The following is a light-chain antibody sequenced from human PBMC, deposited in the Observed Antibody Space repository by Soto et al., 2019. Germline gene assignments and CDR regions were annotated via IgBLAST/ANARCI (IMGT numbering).Light chain of an antibody. J-gene: IGKJ1*01. CDR1: QDIGND. Sequence: AIQMTQSPSSLSASVGDRVTITCRASQDIGNDLGWYQQKPGKAPEVLIFDAASFQSGVPSRFSDSGSGTDFTLTISSLQPADIATYFCLQHFSLPRPFGQGTKVVIK. CDR3: LQHFSLPRP. CDR2: DAA. V-gene: IGKV1-6*01.